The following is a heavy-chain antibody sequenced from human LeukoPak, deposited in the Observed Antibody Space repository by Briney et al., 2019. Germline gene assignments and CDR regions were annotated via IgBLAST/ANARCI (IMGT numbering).Heavy chain of an antibody. V-gene: IGHV3-48*04. CDR3: ARGYCSSTSCYVRDAFDI. D-gene: IGHD2-2*01. CDR1: GFTFSTYS. CDR2: ISSSDSTI. J-gene: IGHJ3*02. Sequence: QPGGSLRLSCAASGFTFSTYSMNWVRQAPGKGLEWVSYISSSDSTIYYADSVKGRFTISRDNVKNSLYLQMNSLRAEDTAVYYCARGYCSSTSCYVRDAFDIWGQGTMVTVSS.